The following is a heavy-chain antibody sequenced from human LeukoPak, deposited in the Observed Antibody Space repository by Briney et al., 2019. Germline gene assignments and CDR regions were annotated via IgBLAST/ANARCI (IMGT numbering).Heavy chain of an antibody. CDR2: INHSGST. V-gene: IGHV4-34*01. J-gene: IGHJ4*02. Sequence: SETLSLTCAVYGGSFSGYYWSWIRQPPGKGLEWIGEINHSGSTNYNPSLKSRVTISVDTSKNQFSLKLSSVTAADTAVYYCARGPSSPTVTSRPIVYWGQGTLVTVSS. CDR1: GGSFSGYY. D-gene: IGHD4-17*01. CDR3: ARGPSSPTVTSRPIVY.